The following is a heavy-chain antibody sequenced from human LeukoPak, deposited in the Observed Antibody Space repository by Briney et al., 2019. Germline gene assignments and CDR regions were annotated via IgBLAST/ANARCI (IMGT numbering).Heavy chain of an antibody. D-gene: IGHD2-2*02. CDR1: GFTFSSYG. V-gene: IGHV3-30*02. J-gene: IGHJ6*03. Sequence: GGCLRLSCAASGFTFSSYGMHWVRQAPGKGLEWVAFIRYDGSDKYYADSVKGRFTISRDNSKNTLYLQMNSLRAEDTAVYYCAKDEVPAAIRHYYYYMDVWGKGTTVTVSS. CDR2: IRYDGSDK. CDR3: AKDEVPAAIRHYYYYMDV.